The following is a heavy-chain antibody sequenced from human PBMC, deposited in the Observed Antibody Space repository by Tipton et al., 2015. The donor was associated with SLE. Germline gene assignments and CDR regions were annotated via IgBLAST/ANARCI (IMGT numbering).Heavy chain of an antibody. CDR1: GFTFSNYA. Sequence: SLRLSCAASGFTFSNYAMNWVRQAPGKGLEWVAVISYDGYNKYYADSVKGRFTISRDNSKSTLYVQMNSLRAEDTAVYYCARDRSYNDAFDIWGQGTMVTVS. D-gene: IGHD1-26*01. V-gene: IGHV3-30*04. CDR2: ISYDGYNK. J-gene: IGHJ3*02. CDR3: ARDRSYNDAFDI.